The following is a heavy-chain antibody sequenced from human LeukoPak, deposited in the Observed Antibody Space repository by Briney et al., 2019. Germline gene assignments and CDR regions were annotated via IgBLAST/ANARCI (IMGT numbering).Heavy chain of an antibody. CDR2: IYYSGST. CDR3: ARVISEQWLVHGYWFDP. V-gene: IGHV4-59*01. CDR1: GGSISSYY. D-gene: IGHD6-19*01. Sequence: SETLSLTCTVSGGSISSYYWSWIRQPPGKGLEWIGYIYYSGSTNYNPSLKSRVTISVDTSKNQFSLKLSSVTAADTAVYHCARVISEQWLVHGYWFDPWGQGTLVTVSS. J-gene: IGHJ5*02.